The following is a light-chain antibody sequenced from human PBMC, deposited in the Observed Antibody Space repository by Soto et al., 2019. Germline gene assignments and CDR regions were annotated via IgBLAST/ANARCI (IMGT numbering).Light chain of an antibody. V-gene: IGKV1-5*01. CDR3: QQYNSYSPYT. Sequence: GDRVTITCRASQSISSWLAWYQQKPGKAPKLLIYDASNLESGVPSRFSGSGSGTEFTLTISSLQPDDFATYYCQQYNSYSPYTFGQGTKLEIK. CDR2: DAS. J-gene: IGKJ2*01. CDR1: QSISSW.